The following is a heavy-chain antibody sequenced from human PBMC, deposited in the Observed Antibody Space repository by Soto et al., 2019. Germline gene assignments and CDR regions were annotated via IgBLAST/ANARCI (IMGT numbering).Heavy chain of an antibody. CDR3: ARTYYYDSSGYYDESYFDY. V-gene: IGHV4-31*03. J-gene: IGHJ4*02. Sequence: KPSETLSLTCTVSGGSISSGDYYWSWIRQHPGKGLEWIGYIYYSGSTYYNPSLKSRVTISVDTSKNQFSLKLSSVTAADTAVYYCARTYYYDSSGYYDESYFDYWGQGTLVTVSS. CDR2: IYYSGST. D-gene: IGHD3-22*01. CDR1: GGSISSGDYY.